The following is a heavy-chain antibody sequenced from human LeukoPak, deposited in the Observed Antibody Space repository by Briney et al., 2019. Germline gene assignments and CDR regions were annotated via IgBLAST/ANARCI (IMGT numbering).Heavy chain of an antibody. Sequence: GGSLRLSCAASGFTFSSYGMHWVRQAPGKGLEWVAVIWYDGSNKYYADSVKGRFTISRDNSKNTLYLQMNSLRAEDTALYYCARTPVAGLWYFDLWGRGTLVTVSS. J-gene: IGHJ2*01. D-gene: IGHD6-19*01. V-gene: IGHV3-33*01. CDR3: ARTPVAGLWYFDL. CDR1: GFTFSSYG. CDR2: IWYDGSNK.